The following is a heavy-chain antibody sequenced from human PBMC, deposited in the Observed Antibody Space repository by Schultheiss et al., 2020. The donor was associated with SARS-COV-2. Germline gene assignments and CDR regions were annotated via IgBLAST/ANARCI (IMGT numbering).Heavy chain of an antibody. CDR1: GFTFSDYY. CDR3: ANSRTGATLDY. D-gene: IGHD1-26*01. Sequence: GGSLRLSCAASGFTFSDYYMIWIRQAPGKGLEWLSYISSSSTYRTYADSVKGRFTISRDNAKNSLYLQMNSLRAEDTAIYYCANSRTGATLDYWGQGTLVTVSS. CDR2: ISSSSTYR. V-gene: IGHV3-11*06. J-gene: IGHJ4*02.